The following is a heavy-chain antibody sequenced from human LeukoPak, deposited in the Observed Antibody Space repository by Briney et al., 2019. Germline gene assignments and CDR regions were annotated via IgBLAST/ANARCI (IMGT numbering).Heavy chain of an antibody. CDR2: IYTSGST. CDR1: GVTISSYY. J-gene: IGHJ6*03. D-gene: IGHD6-19*01. V-gene: IGHV4-4*07. Sequence: SETLSLTCTVSGVTISSYYWSWIRQPAGKGLEWIGRIYTSGSTNYNPSLKSRVTISVDTSKNQFSLKLSSVTAADTAVYYCARDRDIAVAGTGYYYYYMDVWGKGTTVTVSS. CDR3: ARDRDIAVAGTGYYYYYMDV.